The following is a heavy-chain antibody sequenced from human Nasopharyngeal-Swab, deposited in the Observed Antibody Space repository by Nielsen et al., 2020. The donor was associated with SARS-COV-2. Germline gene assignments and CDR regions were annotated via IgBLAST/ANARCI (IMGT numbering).Heavy chain of an antibody. CDR2: INPTTGGT. J-gene: IGHJ4*02. CDR1: TSTFNAYY. Sequence: ASVKVSCKASTSTFNAYYIRWVRQAPGQGLEWMGRINPTTGGTLYTQTFEGRVTMTTDTSTGTTYMELRGLTSDDTAVYYCTRALSGVYDFWGQGALVTVSS. V-gene: IGHV1-2*06. CDR3: TRALSGVYDF. D-gene: IGHD2-15*01.